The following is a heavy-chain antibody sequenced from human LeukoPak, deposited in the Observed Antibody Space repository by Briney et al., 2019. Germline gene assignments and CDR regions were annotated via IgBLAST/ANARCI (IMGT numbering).Heavy chain of an antibody. J-gene: IGHJ4*02. CDR1: GGSISSSSYY. CDR2: IFHSATT. CDR3: ARDDPGTTPFDY. V-gene: IGHV4-39*07. Sequence: SETLSLTCTVSGGSISSSSYYWGWIRQPPGKGLEWIGEIFHSATTNYNPSLKSRVTISVDKSKNHFSLKLSSVTAADTAVYYCARDDPGTTPFDYWGQGTLVTVSS. D-gene: IGHD3-10*01.